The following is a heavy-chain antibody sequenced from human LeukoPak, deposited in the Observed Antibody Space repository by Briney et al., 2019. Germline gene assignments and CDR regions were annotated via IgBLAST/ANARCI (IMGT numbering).Heavy chain of an antibody. CDR3: ARHGARLDY. CDR2: INHSGST. D-gene: IGHD1-26*01. J-gene: IGHJ4*02. V-gene: IGHV4-34*01. CDR1: GGSFSGYY. Sequence: PSETLSLTCAVYGGSFSGYYWSWIRQPPGKGLEWIGEINHSGSTNYNPSLKSRVTISVDTSKNQFSLKLSSVTAADTAVYYCARHGARLDYWGQGTLVTVSS.